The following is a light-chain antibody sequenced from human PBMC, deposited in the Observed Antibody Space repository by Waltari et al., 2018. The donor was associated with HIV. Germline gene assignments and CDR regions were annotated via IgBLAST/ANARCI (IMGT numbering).Light chain of an antibody. J-gene: IGLJ3*02. Sequence: SYVLTQPPSVSVAPGQTARIPCGGDPNIHKGVPWYQHKPGKAPVLVVYDDSDRPSGIPDRFSGFNSENTATLTITRVEVGDEADYYCQVWGSDNDHPVFGGGTKVTVL. CDR2: DDS. CDR3: QVWGSDNDHPV. CDR1: PNIHKG. V-gene: IGLV3-21*02.